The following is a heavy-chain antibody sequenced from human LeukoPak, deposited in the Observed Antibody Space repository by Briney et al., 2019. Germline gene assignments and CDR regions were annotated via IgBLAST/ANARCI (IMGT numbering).Heavy chain of an antibody. CDR3: AKDLKGYCSSTSYYSGIDY. CDR1: GFTFSRYG. V-gene: IGHV3-30*02. J-gene: IGHJ4*02. CDR2: IRYDGSNK. Sequence: PGGSLRLSCAASGFTFSRYGMHWVRQAPGKGLEWVAFIRYDGSNKYYADSVKGRFTISRDNSKNTLYLQMNSLRAEDTAVYYCAKDLKGYCSSTSYYSGIDYWGQGTLVTVSS. D-gene: IGHD2-2*01.